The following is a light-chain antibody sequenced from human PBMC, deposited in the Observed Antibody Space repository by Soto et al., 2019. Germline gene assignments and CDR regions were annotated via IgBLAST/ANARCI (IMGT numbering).Light chain of an antibody. CDR2: GAS. Sequence: EIVMTQSPATLSVSPGEGATLSWRASQSVGINLAWYQQKPGQAPRVLIHGASSRANGIPDRFSGSGSGTDFTLTISRLEPEDFAVYYCHQYGTSPQTFGQGTKVDI. V-gene: IGKV3-20*01. CDR1: QSVGIN. J-gene: IGKJ1*01. CDR3: HQYGTSPQT.